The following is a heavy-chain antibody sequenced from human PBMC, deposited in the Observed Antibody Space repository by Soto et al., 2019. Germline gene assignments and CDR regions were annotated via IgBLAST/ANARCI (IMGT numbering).Heavy chain of an antibody. CDR3: ARDVGLKYSGYGDAFDI. CDR1: GFTFRSYS. D-gene: IGHD5-12*01. Sequence: GGSLRLSCAASGFTFRSYSMNWVRQAPGKGLEWVSYISSSSSTIYFADSVKGRFTISRDNAKNSLYLQMNSLRDEDTAVYYCARDVGLKYSGYGDAFDIWGQGTMVTV. CDR2: ISSSSSTI. V-gene: IGHV3-48*02. J-gene: IGHJ3*02.